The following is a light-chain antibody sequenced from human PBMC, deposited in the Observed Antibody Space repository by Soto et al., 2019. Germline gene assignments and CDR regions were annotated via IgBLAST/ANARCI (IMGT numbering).Light chain of an antibody. CDR2: GAS. CDR3: QHYGASPYT. CDR1: QTVSNSY. Sequence: EIVLTQSPGTLSLSPGERATLSCRASQTVSNSYLAWYQHKPSQAPRLLIYGASTRATGIPDRFSGSESGTDFTLTISRLEPEDFAVFYCQHYGASPYTFGQGTKLEIK. J-gene: IGKJ2*01. V-gene: IGKV3-20*01.